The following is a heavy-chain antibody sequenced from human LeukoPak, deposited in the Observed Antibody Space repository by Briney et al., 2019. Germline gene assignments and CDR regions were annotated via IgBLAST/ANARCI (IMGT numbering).Heavy chain of an antibody. V-gene: IGHV3-48*03. CDR2: ISSSGSI. Sequence: GGSLRLSCATSGFTFSTYEMYWVRQAPGKGLEWVSYISSSGSIYYTDSVKGRFTISRDNAKNSLYLQMNSLRAEDTAIYYCAREGYGGTSDAFDIWGQGTMVTVSS. J-gene: IGHJ3*02. CDR3: AREGYGGTSDAFDI. D-gene: IGHD4-23*01. CDR1: GFTFSTYE.